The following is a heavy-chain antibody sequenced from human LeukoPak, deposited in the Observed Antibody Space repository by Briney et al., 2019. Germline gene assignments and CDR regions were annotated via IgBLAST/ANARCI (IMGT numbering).Heavy chain of an antibody. CDR1: GFTFDDYG. J-gene: IGHJ6*03. CDR3: ARVDGSVVVPAALGTPKYYYYMDV. D-gene: IGHD2-2*01. CDR2: INWNGGST. V-gene: IGHV3-20*04. Sequence: PGGSLRLSCAASGFTFDDYGMSWVRQAPGKGLEWVSGINWNGGSTGYADSVKGRFTISRDNAKNSLYLQMNSLRAKDTALYYCARVDGSVVVPAALGTPKYYYYMDVWGKGTTVTVSS.